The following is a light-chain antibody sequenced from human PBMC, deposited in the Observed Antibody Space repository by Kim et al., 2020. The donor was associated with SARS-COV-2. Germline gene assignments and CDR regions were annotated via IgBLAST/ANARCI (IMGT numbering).Light chain of an antibody. CDR2: DVS. CDR3: CSYAGTYTYV. CDR1: SSDVGGYNS. J-gene: IGLJ1*01. Sequence: GQSVATSCTGTSSDVGGYNSVSWYQQHPGKAPNLMIYDVSKRPSGVPDRFSVSKSGNTASLTISGLQAGDEADYYCCSYAGTYTYVFATGTKVTVL. V-gene: IGLV2-11*01.